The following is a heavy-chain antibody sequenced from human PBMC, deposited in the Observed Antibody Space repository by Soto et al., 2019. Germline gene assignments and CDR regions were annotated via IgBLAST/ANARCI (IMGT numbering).Heavy chain of an antibody. CDR3: ARGYCSSTSCYEGIAYYYYGMDV. CDR2: IIPIFGTA. CDR1: GGTFSSYA. D-gene: IGHD2-2*01. V-gene: IGHV1-69*13. J-gene: IGHJ6*02. Sequence: SVKVSCKASGGTFSSYAISWVRQAPGQGLEWMGGIIPIFGTANYAQKFQGRVTITADESTSTAYMELSSLRSEDTAVYYCARGYCSSTSCYEGIAYYYYGMDVWGQGTTVTVSS.